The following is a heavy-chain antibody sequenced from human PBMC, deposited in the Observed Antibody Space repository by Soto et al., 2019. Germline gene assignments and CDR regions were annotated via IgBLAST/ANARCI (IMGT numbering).Heavy chain of an antibody. Sequence: QVQLVQSGAEEKKPGASVKVSCKASGYTFTSYAMHWVRQAPGQRLEWMGWINAGNGNTKYSQKFQGRVTITRDTSASTAYMGLSSLRSEDTAVYYCARNIVVVTALDYWGQGTLVTVSS. J-gene: IGHJ4*02. CDR1: GYTFTSYA. CDR2: INAGNGNT. CDR3: ARNIVVVTALDY. D-gene: IGHD2-21*02. V-gene: IGHV1-3*05.